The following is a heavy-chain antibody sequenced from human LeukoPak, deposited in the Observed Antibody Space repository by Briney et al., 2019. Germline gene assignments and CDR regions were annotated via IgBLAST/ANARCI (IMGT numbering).Heavy chain of an antibody. CDR3: VSLHYPPYFVC. J-gene: IGHJ4*02. V-gene: IGHV3-9*01. Sequence: PGGSLRLSCAASGFSFDDYAMHWVRQAPGKGLEWVSGISWNSGNIGYADSVKGRFTISRDNAKNSLYLQMNSLRPEDTALYCCVSLHYPPYFVCWGQGTLVSVSS. CDR2: ISWNSGNI. CDR1: GFSFDDYA. D-gene: IGHD5-24*01.